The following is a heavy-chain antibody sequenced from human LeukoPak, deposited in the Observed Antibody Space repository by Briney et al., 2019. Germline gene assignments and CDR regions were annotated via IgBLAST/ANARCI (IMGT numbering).Heavy chain of an antibody. V-gene: IGHV3-30*04. J-gene: IGHJ4*02. CDR1: GFALNTYT. CDR2: ISFDGSNK. D-gene: IGHD6-19*01. Sequence: GGSLRLSCAASGFALNTYTVHWVRQGPGKGLDWVAVISFDGSNKYYADSVKGRFTISRDNSRNTLYLQMNSLRAEDTAVHYCTNGWDVWGQGTLVTVSS. CDR3: TNGWDV.